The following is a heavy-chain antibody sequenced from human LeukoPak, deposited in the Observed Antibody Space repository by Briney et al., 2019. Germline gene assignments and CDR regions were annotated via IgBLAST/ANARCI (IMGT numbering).Heavy chain of an antibody. CDR1: AGSIIPHY. Sequence: SETLSLTCSVSAGSIIPHYWSWIRQPDGKGLEWIGRIYPSGSTTYNPSLKSRVTLSVDTSKNQFSLKLASVTGADTAVDFCGKLSPNRWFDPWGQGILVTVSS. CDR2: IYPSGST. V-gene: IGHV4-4*07. D-gene: IGHD1-14*01. J-gene: IGHJ5*02. CDR3: GKLSPNRWFDP.